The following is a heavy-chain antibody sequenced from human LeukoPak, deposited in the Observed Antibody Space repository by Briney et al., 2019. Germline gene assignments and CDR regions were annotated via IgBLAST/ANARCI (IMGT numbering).Heavy chain of an antibody. CDR1: GFTFSDSA. D-gene: IGHD1-1*01. V-gene: IGHV3-23*01. CDR2: ISPSGVRT. J-gene: IGHJ4*02. Sequence: GGSLRLSCAASGFTFSDSAMTSPRQAPGQGLEWVSLISPSGVRTYYSDSVKGRFTLSRDHSHTTLSLQLGSLRAGDTAVYFCGIDIQLIYLGQGTLVTVSS. CDR3: GIDIQLIY.